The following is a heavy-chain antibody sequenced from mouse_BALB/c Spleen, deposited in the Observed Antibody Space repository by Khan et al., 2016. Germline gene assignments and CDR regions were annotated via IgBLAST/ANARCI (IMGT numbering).Heavy chain of an antibody. J-gene: IGHJ4*01. CDR2: IYPGDGDT. CDR1: GYTFTSYW. V-gene: IGHV1-87*01. Sequence: QVQLQQSGAELARPGASVKLSCKASGYTFTSYWMQWVKQRPGQGLVWIGAIYPGDGDTRYTQKFKGKATLTADKSSKTAYMQLSSLAYDDSAVYYCAKGGRAMDYWGQGTSVTVSS. CDR3: AKGGRAMDY.